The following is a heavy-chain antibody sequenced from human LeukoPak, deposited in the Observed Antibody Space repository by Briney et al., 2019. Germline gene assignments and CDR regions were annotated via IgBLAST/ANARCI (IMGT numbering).Heavy chain of an antibody. CDR1: GGSISSSSYY. CDR2: IYYSGST. Sequence: PSETLSLTCTVSGGSISSSSYYWGWIRQPPGKGLEWIGSIYYSGSTYYNPSLKSRVTISVDTSKNQFSLKLSSVTAADTAVYYCARGRAAAGTRLRFDPWGQGTLVTVSS. V-gene: IGHV4-39*07. D-gene: IGHD6-13*01. CDR3: ARGRAAAGTRLRFDP. J-gene: IGHJ5*02.